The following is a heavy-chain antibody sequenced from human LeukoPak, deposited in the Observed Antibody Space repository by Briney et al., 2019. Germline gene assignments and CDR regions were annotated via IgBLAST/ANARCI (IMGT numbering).Heavy chain of an antibody. D-gene: IGHD2-15*01. V-gene: IGHV3-30*18. CDR3: AKSRAPYCSGGSCHGMDV. CDR2: ISYDGSNK. Sequence: PGGSLRLSCAASGFTFSSYGMHWVRQAPGMGLEWVAVISYDGSNKYYADSVKGRFTVSRDNSKNTLYLQMNSLRAEDTAVYYCAKSRAPYCSGGSCHGMDVWGQGTTVTVSS. CDR1: GFTFSSYG. J-gene: IGHJ6*02.